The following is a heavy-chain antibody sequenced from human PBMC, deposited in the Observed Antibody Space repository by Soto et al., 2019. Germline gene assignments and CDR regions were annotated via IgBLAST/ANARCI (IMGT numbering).Heavy chain of an antibody. CDR3: AYRRGGSSSGGNFDY. J-gene: IGHJ4*02. D-gene: IGHD2-15*01. V-gene: IGHV2-5*01. CDR2: IFWNDAK. CDR1: GFSFSTTGAG. Sequence: QIALKESGPTLVKPSQALTLTCTFSGFSFSTTGAGVGWIRQPPGKALEWLALIFWNDAKRYSPTLSSRLTIIKDTSKNQVVLTMTNVDPVDTATYYCAYRRGGSSSGGNFDYWGQGTPVTVYS.